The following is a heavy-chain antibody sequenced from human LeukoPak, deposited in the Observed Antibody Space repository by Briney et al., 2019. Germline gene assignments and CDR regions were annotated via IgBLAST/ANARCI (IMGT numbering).Heavy chain of an antibody. Sequence: QPGGSLRLSCAASGFTFSSYAMSWVRQAPGKGLEWVSAISASGGSTYYADSVKGRFTISRDNSKNTLYLQMNSLRAEDTAVYYCAKDAQQRPSFGDIYYYYGMDVWGQGTTVTVSS. D-gene: IGHD3-10*01. V-gene: IGHV3-23*01. CDR1: GFTFSSYA. J-gene: IGHJ6*02. CDR3: AKDAQQRPSFGDIYYYYGMDV. CDR2: ISASGGST.